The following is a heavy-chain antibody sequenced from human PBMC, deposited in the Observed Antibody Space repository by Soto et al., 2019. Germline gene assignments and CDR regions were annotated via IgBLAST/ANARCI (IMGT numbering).Heavy chain of an antibody. Sequence: QVQPVESGGSLVKPGGSLRLSCAASGFTFSDYYMSWIRQAPGKGLEWISYISSSSSYTNYADSVTGRFTISRDNAKNSLYLQMDSLRAEDTAVYFCARRVNMDVWGQGTTVTVS. V-gene: IGHV3-11*05. CDR1: GFTFSDYY. CDR2: ISSSSSYT. CDR3: ARRVNMDV. J-gene: IGHJ6*02. D-gene: IGHD3-3*01.